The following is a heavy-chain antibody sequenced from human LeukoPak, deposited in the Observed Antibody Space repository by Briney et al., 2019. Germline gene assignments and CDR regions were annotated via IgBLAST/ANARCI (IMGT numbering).Heavy chain of an antibody. D-gene: IGHD6-19*01. CDR1: GFTFSDYY. V-gene: IGHV3-11*06. J-gene: IGHJ4*02. CDR2: ISSSDTYT. Sequence: KPGGSLRLSCAASGFTFSDYYMSWVRQAPGKGLEWVSYISSSDTYTNYADSVKGRFTISRDNAKNSLYLQMNSLRAEDTAVYYCAGGPYSGGSSADYWGQGTLVTVSS. CDR3: AGGPYSGGSSADY.